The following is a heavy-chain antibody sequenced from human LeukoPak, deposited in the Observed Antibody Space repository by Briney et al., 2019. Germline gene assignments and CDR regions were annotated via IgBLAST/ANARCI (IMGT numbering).Heavy chain of an antibody. Sequence: PSETLSLTCAVYGESFSDYYWSWIRQPPGKGLEWIGEINHSGSTNYNPSLKSRVTISVDTSKNQFSLKLSSVTAADTAVYYCARGRGNYGSGSYYYYYYYMDVWGKGTTVTVSS. V-gene: IGHV4-34*01. CDR1: GESFSDYY. D-gene: IGHD3-10*01. J-gene: IGHJ6*03. CDR3: ARGRGNYGSGSYYYYYYYMDV. CDR2: INHSGST.